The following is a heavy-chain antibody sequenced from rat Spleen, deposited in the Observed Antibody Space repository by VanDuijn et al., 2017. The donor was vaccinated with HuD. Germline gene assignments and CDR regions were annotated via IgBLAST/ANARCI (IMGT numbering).Heavy chain of an antibody. J-gene: IGHJ1*01. CDR1: GFTFSNYY. V-gene: IGHV5-25*01. D-gene: IGHD1-12*02. CDR3: VRDGNNYWHFDF. Sequence: EVQLVESGGGLVQPGWSLKLSCAASGFTFSNYYMAWVRQAPTKGLEWVAYISTGGTNTYFRDSVKGRFTISRDNAKSTLFLQMDSLRSEDTATYYCVRDGNNYWHFDFWGPGTMVTVSS. CDR2: ISTGGTNT.